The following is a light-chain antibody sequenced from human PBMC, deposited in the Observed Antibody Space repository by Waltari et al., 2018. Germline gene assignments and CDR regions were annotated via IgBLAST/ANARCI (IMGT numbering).Light chain of an antibody. Sequence: QSALTQPASVSGSPGQSITISCTGASTAVGAYTFVSCYQQPPGKVPKPILYDVGNRPSGISHRFSASKSGNTASLTISGLQEEDEGEYYCSSYTTSTTLLFGTGTRLTVL. V-gene: IGLV2-14*01. CDR3: SSYTTSTTLL. CDR2: DVG. CDR1: STAVGAYTF. J-gene: IGLJ1*01.